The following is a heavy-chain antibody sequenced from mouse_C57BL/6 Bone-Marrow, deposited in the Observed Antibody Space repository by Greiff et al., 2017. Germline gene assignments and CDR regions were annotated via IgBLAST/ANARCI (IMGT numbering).Heavy chain of an antibody. V-gene: IGHV5-15*01. CDR1: GFTFSDYG. D-gene: IGHD2-5*01. Sequence: EVKLVEPGGGLVQPGGSLKLSCAASGFTFSDYGMAWVRQAPRKGPEWVAFISNLAYSIYYADTVTGRFTISREKAKNTLYLERSSLRSEDSAMYYCARRDYSNPFAYWGQGTLVTVSA. J-gene: IGHJ3*01. CDR3: ARRDYSNPFAY. CDR2: ISNLAYSI.